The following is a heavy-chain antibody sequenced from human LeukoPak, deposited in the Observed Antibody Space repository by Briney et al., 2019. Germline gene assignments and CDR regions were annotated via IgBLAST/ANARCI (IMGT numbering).Heavy chain of an antibody. Sequence: GRSLRLSCAASGFTFDDYAMHWVRQAPGKGLEWVSGISWNSGSIGYADSVKGRFTISRDNAKNSLYLQMNSLRAEDTALYYCAKSGIAVAGTFFDYWGQGTLVTASS. CDR2: ISWNSGSI. J-gene: IGHJ4*02. CDR3: AKSGIAVAGTFFDY. D-gene: IGHD6-19*01. V-gene: IGHV3-9*01. CDR1: GFTFDDYA.